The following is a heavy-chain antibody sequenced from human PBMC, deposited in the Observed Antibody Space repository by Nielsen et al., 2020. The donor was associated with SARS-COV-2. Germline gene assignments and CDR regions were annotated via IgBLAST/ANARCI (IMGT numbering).Heavy chain of an antibody. D-gene: IGHD2-15*01. CDR3: ARYCNAGNCSVGAFDV. CDR2: ISSSSSYI. J-gene: IGHJ3*01. CDR1: GFTFSSYS. Sequence: GGSLRLSCAASGFTFSSYSMNWVRQAPGKGLEWVSSISSSSSYIYYADSVKGRFTISRDNAKTSLYLQMSSLRAEDTAIYYCARYCNAGNCSVGAFDVWGQGTMVTVSS. V-gene: IGHV3-21*01.